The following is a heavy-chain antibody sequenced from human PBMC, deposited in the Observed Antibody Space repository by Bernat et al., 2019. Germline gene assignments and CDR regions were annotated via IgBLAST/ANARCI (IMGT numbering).Heavy chain of an antibody. CDR1: GFTFSSYW. CDR3: ASAPEWLYYYGMDV. V-gene: IGHV3-7*03. J-gene: IGHJ6*02. Sequence: EVQLVESGGGLVQPGGSLRLSCAASGFTFSSYWMSWVRQAPGKGLEGVANIKQDGSEKYYVDSVKGRFTISRDNAKNSLYMQMNSLRAEDTAVYYCASAPEWLYYYGMDVWGQGTTVTVSS. CDR2: IKQDGSEK. D-gene: IGHD3-3*01.